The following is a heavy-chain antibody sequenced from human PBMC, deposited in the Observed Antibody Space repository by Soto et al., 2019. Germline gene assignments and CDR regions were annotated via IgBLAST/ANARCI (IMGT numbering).Heavy chain of an antibody. V-gene: IGHV1-3*04. Sequence: GASVKVSCKASGYTFTQYPMHWVRQAPGQRLEWMGWINTGNGDTEYSQNFQGRVTITRDTSTSTVQMELSTLTSEDTAVYYCASHPGLEKWLVLDYWGQGTLVTVSS. CDR3: ASHPGLEKWLVLDY. D-gene: IGHD6-19*01. CDR1: GYTFTQYP. J-gene: IGHJ4*02. CDR2: INTGNGDT.